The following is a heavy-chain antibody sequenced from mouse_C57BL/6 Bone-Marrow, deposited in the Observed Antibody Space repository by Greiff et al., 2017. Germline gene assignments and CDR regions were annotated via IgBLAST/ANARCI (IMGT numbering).Heavy chain of an antibody. CDR2: IHPNSCST. CDR1: GYTFTSYW. Sequence: QVQLQQPGAELVKPGASVKLSCKASGYTFTSYWRHWVKQRPGQGLEWIGMIHPNSCSTNYNEKFKSKATLTVDKSSSPAYMQLSSLTSEDSAVYYCARKVLFAYWGQGTLVTVSA. J-gene: IGHJ3*01. CDR3: ARKVLFAY. V-gene: IGHV1-64*01.